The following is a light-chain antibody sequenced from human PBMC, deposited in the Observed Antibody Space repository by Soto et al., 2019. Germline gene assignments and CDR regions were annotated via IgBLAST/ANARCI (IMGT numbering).Light chain of an antibody. J-gene: IGKJ5*01. CDR3: QQRSNWPIT. CDR2: AAS. Sequence: EIVLTQSPGTLSLSPGERATLSCRASQSVSSSYLVWHQQKPGQAPRLLIYAASNRATGIPARFSGSGSGTDFTLTISRLEPEDFAVYYCQQRSNWPITFGQGTRLEIK. CDR1: QSVSSSY. V-gene: IGKV3D-20*02.